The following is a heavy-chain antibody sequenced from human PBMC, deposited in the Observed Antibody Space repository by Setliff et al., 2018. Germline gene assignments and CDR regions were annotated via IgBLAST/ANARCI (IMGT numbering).Heavy chain of an antibody. J-gene: IGHJ4*02. CDR3: ARGGQTNGAPYFDY. D-gene: IGHD1-26*01. CDR2: INPNSGGT. Sequence: GASLKVSCKASGYTFTSYYMHWVRQAPGQGLEWMGWINPNSGGTNYAQKFQGWVTMTRDTSISTAYMELSRLRSDDTAVYYCARGGQTNGAPYFDYWGQGTLVTVSS. CDR1: GYTFTSYY. V-gene: IGHV1-2*04.